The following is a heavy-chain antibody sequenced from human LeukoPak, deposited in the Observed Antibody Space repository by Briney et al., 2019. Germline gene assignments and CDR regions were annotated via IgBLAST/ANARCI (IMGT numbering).Heavy chain of an antibody. D-gene: IGHD3-9*01. CDR2: INAGNGNT. J-gene: IGHJ4*02. Sequence: ASVKVSCKASGYTFTSYAMHWARQAPGQRLEWMGWINAGNGNTKYSQKFQGRVTITRDTSASTAYMELSSLRSEDTAVYYCARADDPYFPPDYWGQGTLVTVSS. V-gene: IGHV1-3*01. CDR1: GYTFTSYA. CDR3: ARADDPYFPPDY.